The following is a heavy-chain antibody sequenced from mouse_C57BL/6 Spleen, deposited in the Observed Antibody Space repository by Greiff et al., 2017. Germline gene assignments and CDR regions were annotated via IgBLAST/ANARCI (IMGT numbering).Heavy chain of an antibody. J-gene: IGHJ2*01. CDR1: GYTFTDYN. CDR2: INPNNGGT. V-gene: IGHV1-18*01. D-gene: IGHD2-2*01. CDR3: ARGVSTMVTGDYFDY. Sequence: VQLQQSGPELVKPGASVKIPCKASGYTFTDYNMDWVKQSHGKSLEWIGDINPNNGGTIYNQKFKGKATLTVDKSSSTAYMELRSLTSEDTAVYYCARGVSTMVTGDYFDYWGQGTTLTVSS.